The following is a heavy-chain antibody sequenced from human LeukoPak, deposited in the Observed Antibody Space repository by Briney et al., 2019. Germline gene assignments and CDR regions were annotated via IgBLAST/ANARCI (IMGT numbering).Heavy chain of an antibody. V-gene: IGHV4-30-2*01. CDR1: GGSISSGGYS. Sequence: SQTLSLTCAVAGGSISSGGYSWSWIRQPPGKGLEWIEYIYHSGSTYYNPSLKSRVTISVDRSKNQFSLKLSSVTAADTAVYYCARYSRSDYYFDYWGQGTLVTVSS. D-gene: IGHD2-21*01. CDR3: ARYSRSDYYFDY. CDR2: IYHSGST. J-gene: IGHJ4*02.